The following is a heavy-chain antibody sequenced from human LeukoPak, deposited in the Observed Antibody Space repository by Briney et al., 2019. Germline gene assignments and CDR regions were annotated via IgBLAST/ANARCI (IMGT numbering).Heavy chain of an antibody. CDR3: ARDSAWLRLALPGAFDI. CDR2: IYYSGST. Sequence: SETLSLTCTVSGGSISSSSYYWGWIRQPPGKGLEWIGSIYYSGSTYYNPSLKCRVTISVDTSKNQFSLKLSSVTAADTAVYYCARDSAWLRLALPGAFDIWGQGTMVTVSS. V-gene: IGHV4-39*07. J-gene: IGHJ3*02. D-gene: IGHD5-12*01. CDR1: GGSISSSSYY.